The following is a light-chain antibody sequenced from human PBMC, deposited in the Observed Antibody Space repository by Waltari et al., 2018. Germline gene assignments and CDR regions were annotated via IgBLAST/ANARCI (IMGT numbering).Light chain of an antibody. CDR3: ASWDDSHYV. CDR2: RNN. Sequence: QSVLTQPPSASETPGQRVTISCSGSNSNLGSNYLYWYQQPPGTAPKLLIYRNNQRPSGVPDRFSASKSGTSASLDIDGLRSEDEAVYYCASWDDSHYVFGPGTQVTVL. J-gene: IGLJ1*01. V-gene: IGLV1-47*01. CDR1: NSNLGSNY.